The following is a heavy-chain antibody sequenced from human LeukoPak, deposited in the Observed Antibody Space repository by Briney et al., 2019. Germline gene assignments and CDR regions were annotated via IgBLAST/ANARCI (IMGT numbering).Heavy chain of an antibody. CDR1: GYTFTSYD. Sequence: APVKVSCKASGYTFTSYDFNWVRQATGQGLEWMGWMNPNSGDTGYAQQFQGRVTMTRTTSISTAYMELTNLRSEDTAVYYCAVGDARAVANAFDIWGQGTKVTVSS. CDR3: AVGDARAVANAFDI. CDR2: MNPNSGDT. V-gene: IGHV1-8*01. D-gene: IGHD6-19*01. J-gene: IGHJ3*02.